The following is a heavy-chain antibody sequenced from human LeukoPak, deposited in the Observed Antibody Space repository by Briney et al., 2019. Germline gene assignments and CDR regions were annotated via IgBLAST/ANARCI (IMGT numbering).Heavy chain of an antibody. CDR3: ARDFTEYCSGGSCWFDP. CDR1: GYTFTGYY. D-gene: IGHD2-15*01. CDR2: INPNSGGT. J-gene: IGHJ5*02. Sequence: VASVKVSCKASGYTFTGYYMHWVRQAPGQGLEWMGWINPNSGGTNYAQKFQGRVTMTRGTSISTAYMELSRLRSDDTAVYYCARDFTEYCSGGSCWFDPWGQGTLVTVSS. V-gene: IGHV1-2*02.